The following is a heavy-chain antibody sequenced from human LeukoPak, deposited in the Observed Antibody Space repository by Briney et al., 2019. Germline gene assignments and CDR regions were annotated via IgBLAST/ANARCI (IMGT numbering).Heavy chain of an antibody. D-gene: IGHD3-3*01. CDR1: GFTFSSYW. J-gene: IGHJ4*02. Sequence: GGSLRLSCAASGFTFSSYWMHWVRQAPGKGLVWVSRINSDGSSTSYADSVKGRFTISRDNAKNTLYLQMNSLRAEDTVVYYCARDSFDFWSGYYTWYFDYWGQGTLVTVSS. CDR3: ARDSFDFWSGYYTWYFDY. V-gene: IGHV3-74*01. CDR2: INSDGSST.